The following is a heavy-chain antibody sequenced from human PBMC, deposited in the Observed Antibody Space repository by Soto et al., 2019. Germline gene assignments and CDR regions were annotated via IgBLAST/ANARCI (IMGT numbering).Heavy chain of an antibody. D-gene: IGHD1-26*01. CDR3: ARDKWELLRLSVSYGMDV. Sequence: QVQLVQSGAEVKKPESSVKVSCKASGGTFGSYAISWVRQAPGQGLEWMGGIIPIFGTANYAQKFQGRVTITADESTSTAYMELSSLSSEDTAVYYCARDKWELLRLSVSYGMDVWGQGTTVTVSS. V-gene: IGHV1-69*01. CDR1: GGTFGSYA. J-gene: IGHJ6*02. CDR2: IIPIFGTA.